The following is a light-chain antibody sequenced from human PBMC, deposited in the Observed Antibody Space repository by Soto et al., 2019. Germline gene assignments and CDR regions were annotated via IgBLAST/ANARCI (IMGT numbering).Light chain of an antibody. J-gene: IGKJ5*01. CDR3: QQASSFPRT. CDR2: PTP. Sequence: DIHMTQSPSSVSASVGDRFTITCGAGQGISSWLAWYQQKPGKAPKFLIYPTPSLQSGVPSRFSGSGSGTDFTLTISSLQPEDFETYYCQQASSFPRTFGQGTRLEIK. V-gene: IGKV1D-12*01. CDR1: QGISSW.